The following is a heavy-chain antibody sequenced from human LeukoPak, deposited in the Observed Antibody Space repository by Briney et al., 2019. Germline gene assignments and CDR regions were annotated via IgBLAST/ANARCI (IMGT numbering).Heavy chain of an antibody. CDR3: ARRGGIAAAGNKYYYYYYMDV. Sequence: TSETLSLTCTVSGGSISSYYWSWIRQPPGKGLEWIGYIYYSGSTNYNPSLKSRVTISVDTSKNQFSLKLSSVTAADTAVYYCARRGGIAAAGNKYYYYYYMDVWGKGTTVTVSS. CDR2: IYYSGST. J-gene: IGHJ6*03. CDR1: GGSISSYY. V-gene: IGHV4-59*01. D-gene: IGHD6-13*01.